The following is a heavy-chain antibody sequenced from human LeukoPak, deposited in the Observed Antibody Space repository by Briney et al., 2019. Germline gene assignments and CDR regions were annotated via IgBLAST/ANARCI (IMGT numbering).Heavy chain of an antibody. D-gene: IGHD1-7*01. CDR1: GFDFGPYR. J-gene: IGHJ4*02. CDR2: INGDGSEK. V-gene: IGHV3-7*03. CDR3: AKDNQETGTAH. Sequence: GGSLRLSCVASGFDFGPYRMSWVRQAPGKGPEWVANINGDGSEKCYVNSVKGRFTISRDNAKNSLYLQMNSLRAEDTAVYYCAKDNQETGTAHWGQGTLVTVSS.